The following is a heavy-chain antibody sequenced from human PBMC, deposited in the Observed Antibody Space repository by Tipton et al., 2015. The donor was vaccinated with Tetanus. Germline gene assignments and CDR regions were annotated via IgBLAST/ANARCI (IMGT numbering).Heavy chain of an antibody. Sequence: QVQLVQSGAEVKKPGSSVRVSCKTSGGTFSTYAVSWVRQAPGHGFEWMGGIFPQFGTSNYAPKFQGRVTMTADTSTATAYMELSSLRSDDTAVYYCARDQLDHWGQGTLVTVSS. CDR2: IFPQFGTS. CDR3: ARDQLDH. V-gene: IGHV1-69*06. J-gene: IGHJ4*02. CDR1: GGTFSTYA.